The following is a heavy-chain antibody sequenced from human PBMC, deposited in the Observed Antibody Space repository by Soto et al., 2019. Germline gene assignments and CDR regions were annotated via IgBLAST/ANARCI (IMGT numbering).Heavy chain of an antibody. CDR3: AKARAQWLVVNDAFDI. D-gene: IGHD6-19*01. CDR1: GFTFSSYA. J-gene: IGHJ3*02. V-gene: IGHV3-23*01. Sequence: GGSLRLSCAASGFTFSSYAMSWVRQAPGKGLEWVSAISGSGGSTYYADSVKGRFTISRDNSKNTLYLQMNSLRAEDTAVYYCAKARAQWLVVNDAFDIWGQGTMVTVSS. CDR2: ISGSGGST.